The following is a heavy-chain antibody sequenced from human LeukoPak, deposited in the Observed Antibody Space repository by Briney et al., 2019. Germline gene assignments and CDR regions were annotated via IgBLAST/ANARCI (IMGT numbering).Heavy chain of an antibody. Sequence: SETLSLTCAVDGGSITDYYWSWIRQTPGRGLEWVGEIHYTGATSYNPSLKSRATISTDTSKNQFSLRLSSVTTADTAVYYCARGNILTGYCFDFWGQGALVTVSS. V-gene: IGHV4-34*01. J-gene: IGHJ4*02. CDR2: IHYTGAT. CDR1: GGSITDYY. D-gene: IGHD3-9*01. CDR3: ARGNILTGYCFDF.